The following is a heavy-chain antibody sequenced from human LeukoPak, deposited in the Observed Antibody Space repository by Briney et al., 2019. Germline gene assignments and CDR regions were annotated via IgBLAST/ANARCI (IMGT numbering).Heavy chain of an antibody. CDR1: GFTFSSYA. D-gene: IGHD2-2*02. CDR3: ARAGYCSSSSCYNNWFDP. Sequence: GGSLRLSCAASGFTFSSYAMSWVRQAPGKGLEWVSGISGSGGTKDYADTVKGRFTISRENSKNTLYLQMNSLRAEGTAVYYCARAGYCSSSSCYNNWFDPWGQGTLVTVSS. J-gene: IGHJ5*02. CDR2: ISGSGGTK. V-gene: IGHV3-23*01.